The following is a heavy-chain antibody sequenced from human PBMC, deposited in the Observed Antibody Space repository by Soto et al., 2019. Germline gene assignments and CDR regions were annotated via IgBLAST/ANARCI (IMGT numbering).Heavy chain of an antibody. V-gene: IGHV3-30*18. J-gene: IGHJ4*02. CDR1: GFTFSSYG. Sequence: QVQLVESGGGVVQPGRSLRLSCAASGFTFSSYGMHWVRQAPGKGLEWVAVISYDGSNKYYADSVKGRFTISRDNSKNTLYLKMNSLRAEDTAVYYCANYDVGGFDYWGQGTLVTVSS. D-gene: IGHD3-16*01. CDR2: ISYDGSNK. CDR3: ANYDVGGFDY.